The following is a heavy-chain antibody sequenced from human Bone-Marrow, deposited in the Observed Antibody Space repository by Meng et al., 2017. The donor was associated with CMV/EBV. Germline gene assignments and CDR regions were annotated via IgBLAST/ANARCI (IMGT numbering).Heavy chain of an antibody. CDR3: AKELGSSGWYYGMDV. V-gene: IGHV3-33*06. CDR1: ASTFSSYG. CDR2: IWYDGSNK. D-gene: IGHD6-19*01. Sequence: GESLKIYWAASASTFSSYGMHWVRQAPGKGLEWVAVIWYDGSNKYYADSVKGRFTISRDNSKNTLYLQMNSLRAEDPAVYYCAKELGSSGWYYGMDVGGQGTTVTVPS. J-gene: IGHJ6*02.